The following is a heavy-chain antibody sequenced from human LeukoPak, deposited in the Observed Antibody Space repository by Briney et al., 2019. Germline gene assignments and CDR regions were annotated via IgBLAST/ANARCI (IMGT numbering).Heavy chain of an antibody. CDR2: INPNSGGT. D-gene: IGHD1-26*01. CDR1: GYTFTSYG. Sequence: ASVKVSCKASGYTFTSYGISWVRQAPGQGLEWMGRINPNSGGTNYAQKFQGRVTMTRDTSISTAYMELSSLTSDDTAVYYCAREVGGSYSYYFDYWGQGTLVTVSS. V-gene: IGHV1-2*06. J-gene: IGHJ4*02. CDR3: AREVGGSYSYYFDY.